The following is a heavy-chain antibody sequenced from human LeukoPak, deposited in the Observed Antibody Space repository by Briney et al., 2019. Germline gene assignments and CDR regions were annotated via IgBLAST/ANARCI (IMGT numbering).Heavy chain of an antibody. Sequence: SETPSLTCTVSGGSIRSYYWSWIRQPPGKGLEWIGYIYYSGSTNYNPSLKSRVTISVDTSKNQFSLKLSSVTAADTAFYYCARHRIFGVVTSDAFDIWGQGTMVTVSS. D-gene: IGHD3-3*02. J-gene: IGHJ3*02. V-gene: IGHV4-59*08. CDR2: IYYSGST. CDR1: GGSIRSYY. CDR3: ARHRIFGVVTSDAFDI.